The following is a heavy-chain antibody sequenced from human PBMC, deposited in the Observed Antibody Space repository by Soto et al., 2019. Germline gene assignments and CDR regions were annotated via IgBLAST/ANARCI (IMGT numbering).Heavy chain of an antibody. CDR1: GYTFSNYG. J-gene: IGHJ5*02. CDR3: ARVVPGAEAWFGP. V-gene: IGHV1-18*01. Sequence: QVQLVQSGGKVKRPGASVKVSCKTSGYTFSNYGITWVRQAPEQPLEWLGWISLYSDGTNYAQKFQGRVSMTTDTSTTTAYMELRSLRSDDTAVYYCARVVPGAEAWFGPWGQGTLVTVSS. CDR2: ISLYSDGT. D-gene: IGHD2-2*01.